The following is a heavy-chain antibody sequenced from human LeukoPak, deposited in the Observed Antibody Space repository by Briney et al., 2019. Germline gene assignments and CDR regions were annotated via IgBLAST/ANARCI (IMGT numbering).Heavy chain of an antibody. V-gene: IGHV1-69*06. D-gene: IGHD3-16*02. Sequence: GSSVKVSCKASGGTFSSYAISWVRQAPGQGLEWMGGIIPIFGTANYAQKFQDRVTITADKSTSTAYMELSSLRSEDTAVYYCARGTFGGVIAFAPSFDYWGQGTLVTVSS. J-gene: IGHJ4*02. CDR3: ARGTFGGVIAFAPSFDY. CDR1: GGTFSSYA. CDR2: IIPIFGTA.